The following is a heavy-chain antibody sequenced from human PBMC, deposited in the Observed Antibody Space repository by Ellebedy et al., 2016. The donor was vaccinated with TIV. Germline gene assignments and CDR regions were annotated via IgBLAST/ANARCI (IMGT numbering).Heavy chain of an antibody. V-gene: IGHV3-9*01. CDR3: ARDKRQWLVRGLLPHNDY. J-gene: IGHJ4*02. CDR1: GFTFDDYA. CDR2: ISWNSGSI. Sequence: PGGSLRLSCAASGFTFDDYAMHWVRQAPGKGLEWVSGISWNSGSIGYADSVKGRFTISRDNAKNSLYLQMNSLRDEDTAVYYCARDKRQWLVRGLLPHNDYWGQGTLVTVSS. D-gene: IGHD6-19*01.